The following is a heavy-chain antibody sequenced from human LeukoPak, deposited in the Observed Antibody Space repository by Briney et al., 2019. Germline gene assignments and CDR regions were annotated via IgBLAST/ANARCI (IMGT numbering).Heavy chain of an antibody. CDR1: GYTFTSYY. CDR2: IGPSGGGT. V-gene: IGHV1-46*01. D-gene: IGHD3-10*01. CDR3: ASLGSGSSPIIDFDY. J-gene: IGHJ4*02. Sequence: ASVKVSCKASGYTFTSYYMHWVRQAPGQGLEWMGIIGPSGGGTSYAQKFQGRVTMTRDTPTSTVYMELSSLRSEDTAVYYCASLGSGSSPIIDFDYWGQGTLVTVSS.